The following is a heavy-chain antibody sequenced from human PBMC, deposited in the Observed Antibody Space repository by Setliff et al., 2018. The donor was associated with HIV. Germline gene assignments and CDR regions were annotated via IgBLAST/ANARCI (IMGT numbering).Heavy chain of an antibody. V-gene: IGHV4-59*01. D-gene: IGHD4-17*01. CDR1: GVSISNYY. CDR2: MYYSGIT. J-gene: IGHJ3*01. CDR3: ARQITSVTPEMLVVNDAFDV. Sequence: SETLSLTCTVSGVSISNYYWSWIRQPPGKGLEWIGYMYYSGITYYNPSLKSRVTISVDMSKNQFSLNLNSVTAADTAVYYCARQITSVTPEMLVVNDAFDVWGQGKMVTVSS.